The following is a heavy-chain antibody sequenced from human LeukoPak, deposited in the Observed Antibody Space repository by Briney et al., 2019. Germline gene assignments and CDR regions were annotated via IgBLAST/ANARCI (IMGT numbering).Heavy chain of an antibody. D-gene: IGHD3-3*01. CDR3: ARGSFYLRETNWFDP. V-gene: IGHV1-2*02. CDR2: INPNSGGT. Sequence: GASVKVSCKASGYTFTGYYMHWVRQAPGQGLEWMGWINPNSGGTNYAQKFQGRVTMTRDTSISTAYMELSRLRSDDTAVYYCARGSFYLRETNWFDPWGQGTLVTVSS. CDR1: GYTFTGYY. J-gene: IGHJ5*02.